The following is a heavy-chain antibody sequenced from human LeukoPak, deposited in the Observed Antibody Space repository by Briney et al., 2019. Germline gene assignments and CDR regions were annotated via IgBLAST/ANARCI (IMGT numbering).Heavy chain of an antibody. CDR3: AKDLNYYDSSGYYYFDY. Sequence: GRSLRLSCAASGFTFSSYGMHWVRQAPGKGLEWVAVISYDGSNKYYADSVKGRLTISRDNSKNTLYLQMNSLRAEDTAVYYCAKDLNYYDSSGYYYFDYWGQGTLVTVSS. V-gene: IGHV3-30*18. D-gene: IGHD3-22*01. J-gene: IGHJ4*02. CDR1: GFTFSSYG. CDR2: ISYDGSNK.